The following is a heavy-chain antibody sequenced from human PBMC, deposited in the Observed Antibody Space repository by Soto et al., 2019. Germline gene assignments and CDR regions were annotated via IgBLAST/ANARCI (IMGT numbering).Heavy chain of an antibody. J-gene: IGHJ6*02. CDR3: AREAGIVATITYYYYGMDV. CDR2: INPSGGST. V-gene: IGHV1-46*01. CDR1: GYTFTSYY. Sequence: ASVKVSCKASGYTFTSYYMHWVRQAPGQGLEWMGIINPSGGSTSYAQKFQGRVTMTRDTSTSTVYMELSSLRSEDTAMYYCAREAGIVATITYYYYGMDVWGQGTTVTV. D-gene: IGHD5-12*01.